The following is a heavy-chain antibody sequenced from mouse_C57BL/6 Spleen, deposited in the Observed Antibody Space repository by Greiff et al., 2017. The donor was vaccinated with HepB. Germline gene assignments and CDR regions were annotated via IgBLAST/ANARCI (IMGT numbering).Heavy chain of an antibody. CDR1: GFNIKDYY. CDR2: IDPEDGDT. D-gene: IGHD2-3*01. CDR3: TTYDGNYSWFAY. Sequence: VQLQQSGAELVRPGASVKLSCTASGFNIKDYYMHWVKQRPEQGLEWIGRIDPEDGDTEYAPKFQGKATMTADTSSNTAYLQLSSLTSEDTAVDYCTTYDGNYSWFAYWGQGTLVTVSA. J-gene: IGHJ3*01. V-gene: IGHV14-1*01.